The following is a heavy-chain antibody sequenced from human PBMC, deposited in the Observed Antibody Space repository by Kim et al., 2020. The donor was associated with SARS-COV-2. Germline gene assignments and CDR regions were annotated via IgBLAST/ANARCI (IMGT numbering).Heavy chain of an antibody. CDR3: ARRRRYCSSTSCFSYYYGMDV. CDR1: GFTFSSYG. CDR2: IWYDGSNK. D-gene: IGHD2-2*01. J-gene: IGHJ6*02. Sequence: GGSLRLSCAASGFTFSSYGMHWVRQAPGKGLEWVAVIWYDGSNKYYADSVKGRFTISRDNSKNTLYLQMNSLRAEDTAVYYCARRRRYCSSTSCFSYYYGMDVWGQGTTVTVSS. V-gene: IGHV3-33*01.